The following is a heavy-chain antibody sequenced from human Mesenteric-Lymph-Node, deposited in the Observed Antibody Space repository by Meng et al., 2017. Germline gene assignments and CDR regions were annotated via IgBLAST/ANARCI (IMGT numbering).Heavy chain of an antibody. CDR1: GGSFSGYY. D-gene: IGHD1-7*01. J-gene: IGHJ4*02. V-gene: IGHV4-34*01. Sequence: GQLQQGGAGLLKPSETLSLACAVYGGSFSGYYWSWIRQPPGKGLEWIGEINHSGSTNYNPSLKSRVTISVDTSKNQFSLKLNSVTAMDTAVYYCGRDQGRELINHWGQGTLVTVSS. CDR3: GRDQGRELINH. CDR2: INHSGST.